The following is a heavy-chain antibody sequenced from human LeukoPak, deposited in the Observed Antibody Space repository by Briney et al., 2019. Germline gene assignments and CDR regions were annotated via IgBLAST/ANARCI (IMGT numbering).Heavy chain of an antibody. J-gene: IGHJ3*02. Sequence: ASVKVSCKASGGTFSSYAISWVRQAPGQGLEWMGGIIPIFGTANYAQKFQGRVTITADKSTSTAYMELSSLRSEDTAVYYCARDHPSGSYSRGSAFDIRGQGTMVTVSS. CDR2: IIPIFGTA. CDR1: GGTFSSYA. D-gene: IGHD1-26*01. V-gene: IGHV1-69*06. CDR3: ARDHPSGSYSRGSAFDI.